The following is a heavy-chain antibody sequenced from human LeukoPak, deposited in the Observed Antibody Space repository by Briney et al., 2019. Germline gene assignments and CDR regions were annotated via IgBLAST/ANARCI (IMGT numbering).Heavy chain of an antibody. J-gene: IGHJ3*02. D-gene: IGHD4-11*01. V-gene: IGHV1-24*01. CDR2: FDPEDGET. CDR1: GYTLTELS. Sequence: ASVKVSCKVSGYTLTELSMHWARQAPGKGLEWMGGFDPEDGETIYAQKFQGRVTMTEDTSTDTAYMELSSLRSEDTAVYYCATSQLGTSDPYSNYFPQDDAFDIWGQGTMVTVSS. CDR3: ATSQLGTSDPYSNYFPQDDAFDI.